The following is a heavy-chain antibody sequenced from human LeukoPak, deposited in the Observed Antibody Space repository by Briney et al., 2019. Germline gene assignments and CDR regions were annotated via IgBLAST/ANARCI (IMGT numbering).Heavy chain of an antibody. Sequence: SGTLSLTCAVSGGSISSSDWWSWVRQPPGKGLEWIGKIYHSGSTNYNPSLKSRVTISVDKSKNQFSLKLRSVTAADTAVYYCAAHYGGFGDLNDYWGQGILVTVSS. V-gene: IGHV4-4*02. CDR2: IYHSGST. J-gene: IGHJ4*02. CDR1: GGSISSSDW. CDR3: AAHYGGFGDLNDY. D-gene: IGHD3-10*01.